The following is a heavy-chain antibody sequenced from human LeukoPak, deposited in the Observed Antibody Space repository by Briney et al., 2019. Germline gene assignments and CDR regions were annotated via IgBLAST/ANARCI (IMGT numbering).Heavy chain of an antibody. CDR2: VSINGGS. CDR1: GVSISNYY. CDR3: ARGPLMSAGGGVDP. D-gene: IGHD6-13*01. V-gene: IGHV4-4*07. J-gene: IGHJ5*02. Sequence: KPSETLSLTCSVSGVSISNYYWSWIRQSAGKGLEWIGRVSINGGSNYNPSLTSRVSMSIDTSKSQFSLKLTSVTAADTAVYYCARGPLMSAGGGVDPWGQGTLVAVSS.